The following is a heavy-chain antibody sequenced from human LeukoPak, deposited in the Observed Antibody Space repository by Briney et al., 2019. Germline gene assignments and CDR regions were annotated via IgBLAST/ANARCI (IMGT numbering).Heavy chain of an antibody. CDR1: GGSISTDMSH. J-gene: IGHJ4*02. D-gene: IGHD3-9*01. V-gene: IGHV4-39*01. CDR2: IYHSGTT. CDR3: ARHLAAQLHTISLRQFDH. Sequence: SETLSLTCSVSGGSISTDMSHWAWIRQPPGKAPEWIGSIYHSGTTYYNPSLRSRVTIFADTSTNQFSLKLKSVTGTDTAFYYRARHLAAQLHTISLRQFDHWGQGILVTVSS.